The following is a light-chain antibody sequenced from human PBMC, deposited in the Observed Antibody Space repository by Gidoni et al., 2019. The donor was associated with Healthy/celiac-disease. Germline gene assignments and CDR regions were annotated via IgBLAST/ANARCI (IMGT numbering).Light chain of an antibody. Sequence: IQLTQSPSSLSASVGDRVTITCRASQGISSYLAWYQQKPGKAPKLLIYAASTLQSGVPSRFSGSGSGTDFTLTISSLQPEDFATYYCQQLNSYGAGVTFGPGTKVDIK. CDR1: QGISSY. J-gene: IGKJ3*01. CDR3: QQLNSYGAGVT. V-gene: IGKV1-9*01. CDR2: AAS.